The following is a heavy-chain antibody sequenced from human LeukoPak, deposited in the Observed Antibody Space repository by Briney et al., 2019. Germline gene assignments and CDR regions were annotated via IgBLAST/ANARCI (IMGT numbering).Heavy chain of an antibody. V-gene: IGHV3-74*01. D-gene: IGHD1-26*01. CDR1: GFTFSSYW. CDR3: GSSGRSFPGPFDY. J-gene: IGHJ4*02. Sequence: GGSLRLSCAASGFTFSSYWMHWVRQAPGKGLVWVSRINSDGSSTSYADSVKGRFTISRDNAKNTLYLQMNSLRAEDTAVYYCGSSGRSFPGPFDYWGQGTLVTGSS. CDR2: INSDGSST.